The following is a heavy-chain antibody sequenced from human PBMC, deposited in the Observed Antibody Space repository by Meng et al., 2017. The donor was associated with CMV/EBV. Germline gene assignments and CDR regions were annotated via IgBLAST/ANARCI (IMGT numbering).Heavy chain of an antibody. CDR2: IYYSGST. Sequence: SETPLTCTVSGGSISSYYWSWIRQPPGKGLEWIGYIYYSGSTNYNPSLKSRVTISVDTSKNQFSLKLSSVTAADTAVYYCARGTEDYDFWLDYWGQGTLVTVSS. J-gene: IGHJ4*02. CDR3: ARGTEDYDFWLDY. V-gene: IGHV4-59*01. D-gene: IGHD3-3*01. CDR1: GGSISSYY.